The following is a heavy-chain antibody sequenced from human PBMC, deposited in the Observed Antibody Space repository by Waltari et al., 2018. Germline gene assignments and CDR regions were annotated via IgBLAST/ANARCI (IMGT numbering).Heavy chain of an antibody. CDR1: GYHFYGRY. J-gene: IGHJ4*02. CDR2: INPNSGGT. Sequence: QVQLMQSGAEVKKPGASEKVSCKATGYHFYGRYMHWMRQAPGQGLEWMGRINPNSGGTNNAQKFQGRVTMTRDTSISTAYMELSRLRSDDTAVYYCARSPGPYYFDYWGQGTLVTVSS. CDR3: ARSPGPYYFDY. V-gene: IGHV1-2*06.